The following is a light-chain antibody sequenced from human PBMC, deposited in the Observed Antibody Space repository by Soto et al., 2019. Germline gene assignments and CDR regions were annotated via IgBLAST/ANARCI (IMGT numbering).Light chain of an antibody. CDR3: SSYTSSSPYV. J-gene: IGLJ1*01. Sequence: QSVLTQPASGSGSPGRSSTISCTGTSSDVGGYNYVSWYQQHPGKAPKLMIYDVSNRPSGVSNRFSGSKSGNTASLTISGLQAEDEADYYCSSYTSSSPYVFGTGTKVTVL. CDR1: SSDVGGYNY. V-gene: IGLV2-14*01. CDR2: DVS.